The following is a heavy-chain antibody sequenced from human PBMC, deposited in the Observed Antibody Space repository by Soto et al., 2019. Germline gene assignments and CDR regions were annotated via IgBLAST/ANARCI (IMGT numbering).Heavy chain of an antibody. CDR2: ISGSGGST. CDR3: AKXGAYXYYGMDV. CDR1: GFTXXXYA. V-gene: IGHV3-23*01. Sequence: EVQLLESGGGWVQPGGSLRLSCAASGFTXXXYAMSWVRQAPGKGLEWVSAISGSGGSTYYADSVKGRFTISRDNSKNTLYLQMNSLRAEDTAVYXCAKXGAYXYYGMDVWGQGTTVTVSS. J-gene: IGHJ6*02.